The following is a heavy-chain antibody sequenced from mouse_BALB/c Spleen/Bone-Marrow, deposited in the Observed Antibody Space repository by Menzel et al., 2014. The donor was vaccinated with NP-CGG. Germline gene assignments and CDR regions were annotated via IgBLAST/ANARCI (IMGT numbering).Heavy chain of an antibody. Sequence: EVKVEESGPGLVKPSQSLSLPCSVTGYSITSGYYWNWIQQLPGNKLEWMGYISYDGNNNYNPSLKNRISITRDTSKNQFFLKLNSVTIEDTATYYCARELTGPRFAYWGQGTLVTVSA. J-gene: IGHJ3*01. CDR3: ARELTGPRFAY. V-gene: IGHV3-6*02. D-gene: IGHD4-1*01. CDR2: ISYDGNN. CDR1: GYSITSGYY.